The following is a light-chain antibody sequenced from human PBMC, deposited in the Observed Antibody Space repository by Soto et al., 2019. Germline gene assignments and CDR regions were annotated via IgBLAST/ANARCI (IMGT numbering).Light chain of an antibody. CDR1: QSVSSSY. J-gene: IGKJ4*01. Sequence: EIVLTQSPGTLSLSPGERATLSCRASQSVSSSYLAWYQQKPGQASRLLIYGASSRATGIPDRFSGSGSGTDLPCTIRRLEPEDVAVYYCQQYGSSPPLTFGGGTK. CDR3: QQYGSSPPLT. CDR2: GAS. V-gene: IGKV3-20*01.